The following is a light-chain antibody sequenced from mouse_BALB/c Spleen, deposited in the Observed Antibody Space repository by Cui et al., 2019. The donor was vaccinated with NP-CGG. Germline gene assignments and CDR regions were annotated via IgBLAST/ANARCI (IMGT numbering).Light chain of an antibody. Sequence: QAVVTQESALPTSTGETVTLTCRSSTGAVTTTNYANCVQEKPDHLFTGLIGGTNNRAPGVPARFSGSLIGDKAALTITGTQTEDESIYFCALWYSNHWVFGGGTKLTVL. J-gene: IGLJ1*01. CDR3: ALWYSNHWV. CDR1: TGAVTTTNY. CDR2: GTN. V-gene: IGLV1*01.